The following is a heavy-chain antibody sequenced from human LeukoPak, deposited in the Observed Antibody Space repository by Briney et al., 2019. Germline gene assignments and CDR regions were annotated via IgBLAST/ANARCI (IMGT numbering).Heavy chain of an antibody. CDR1: GFTVSSNY. Sequence: GGSLRLSCAASGFTVSSNYMSWVLQAPWKGLKWVSVLYRGGNAYYADSVKGRFTISRDYSKNTLYLQMNSLRAEDTAVYYCARGAYDTSGSPDYYFDYWGQGTLVTVSS. V-gene: IGHV3-66*02. CDR3: ARGAYDTSGSPDYYFDY. D-gene: IGHD3-22*01. CDR2: LYRGGNA. J-gene: IGHJ4*02.